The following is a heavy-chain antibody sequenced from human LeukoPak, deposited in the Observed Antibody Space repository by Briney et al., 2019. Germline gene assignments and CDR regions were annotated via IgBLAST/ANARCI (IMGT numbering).Heavy chain of an antibody. CDR2: IYYSGST. Sequence: SETLSLTCSVSGGSVSSGSYYWSWIRQPPGKGLEWIGYIYYSGSTNYNPSLKSRVTISVDTSKNQFSLKLSSVTAADTAVYYCARDPRIAAAGTFWFDPWGQGTLVTVSS. CDR3: ARDPRIAAAGTFWFDP. CDR1: GGSVSSGSYY. J-gene: IGHJ5*02. D-gene: IGHD6-13*01. V-gene: IGHV4-61*01.